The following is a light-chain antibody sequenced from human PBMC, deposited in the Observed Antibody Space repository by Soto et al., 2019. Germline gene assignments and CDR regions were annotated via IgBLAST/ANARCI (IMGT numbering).Light chain of an antibody. CDR1: SSDVGSYNR. J-gene: IGLJ3*02. Sequence: QSALTQPPSVSGSPGQSVTISCTGTSSDVGSYNRVSWYQQPPGTAPKLMIYEVSNRPSGVPDRFSGSKSGNTASLTISGVQAEDEADYYCSLYTSSSTWVFGGGTKLTVL. CDR2: EVS. V-gene: IGLV2-18*01. CDR3: SLYTSSSTWV.